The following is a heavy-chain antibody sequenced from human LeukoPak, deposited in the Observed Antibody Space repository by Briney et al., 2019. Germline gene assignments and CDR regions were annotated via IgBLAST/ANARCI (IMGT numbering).Heavy chain of an antibody. V-gene: IGHV1-8*02. CDR3: ARGRRIQLTKKYYFDY. Sequence: VQISCYASGYTFTSYDISCVRQATGQGLEWMGWINPNSGNTGYAQKFQSRGTMTRNTSVSTSYMELSSLISEDTTVYYYARGRRIQLTKKYYFDYWGQGTLVTVSS. CDR1: GYTFTSYD. D-gene: IGHD5-18*01. J-gene: IGHJ4*02. CDR2: INPNSGNT.